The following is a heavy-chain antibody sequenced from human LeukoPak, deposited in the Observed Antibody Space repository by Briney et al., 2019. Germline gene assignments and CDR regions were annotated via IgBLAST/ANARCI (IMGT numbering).Heavy chain of an antibody. V-gene: IGHV4-34*01. J-gene: IGHJ3*02. CDR1: GGSFSGYY. D-gene: IGHD5-24*01. Sequence: SETLSLTCAVYGGSFSGYYWSWIRQPPGKGLEWIGEINHSGSTNYNPSLKSRVTISVDTSKNQFSLKLSSVTAADTAVYYCARGRWLQFGFAFDIWGQGTMVTVSS. CDR2: INHSGST. CDR3: ARGRWLQFGFAFDI.